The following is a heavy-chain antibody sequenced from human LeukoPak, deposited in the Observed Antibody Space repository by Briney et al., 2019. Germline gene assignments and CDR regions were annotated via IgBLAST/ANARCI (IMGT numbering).Heavy chain of an antibody. D-gene: IGHD1-26*01. Sequence: PGGSLRLSCAASGFTFSSYSMNWVRQAPGKELEWVSSISSSSSYIYYADSVKGRFTISRDNAKNSLYLQMNSLRAEDTALYYCAKDIGEGATGSLYFDYWGQGTLVTVSS. CDR2: ISSSSSYI. V-gene: IGHV3-21*04. CDR3: AKDIGEGATGSLYFDY. CDR1: GFTFSSYS. J-gene: IGHJ4*02.